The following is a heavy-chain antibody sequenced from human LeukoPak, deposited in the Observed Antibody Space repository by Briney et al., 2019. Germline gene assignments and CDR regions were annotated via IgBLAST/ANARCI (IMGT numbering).Heavy chain of an antibody. CDR1: GFTFSSYS. J-gene: IGHJ3*02. CDR2: ISSSSSYI. V-gene: IGHV3-21*01. Sequence: PGGSPRLSCAASGFTFSSYSMNWVRQAPGKGLEWVSSISSSSSYIYYADSVKGRFTISRDNAKNSLYLQMNSLRAEDTAVYYCARGEDVNDAFDIWGQGTMVTVSS. CDR3: ARGEDVNDAFDI. D-gene: IGHD1-26*01.